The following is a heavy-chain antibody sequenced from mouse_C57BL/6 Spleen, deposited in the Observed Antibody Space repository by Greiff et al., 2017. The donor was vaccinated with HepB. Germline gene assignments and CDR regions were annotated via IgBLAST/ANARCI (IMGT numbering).Heavy chain of an antibody. CDR1: GGEGGGCC. D-gene: IGHD2-4*01. J-gene: IGHJ2*01. Sequence: EGRRGEEGGGGGERGGGRDGAGAAAGGEGGGCCMSGWRQARDRGVELVGSGSSGGSYTYYPDSVKGRFTISRDNAKNTLYLQMSSLKSEDTAMYYCARHPTMITTDFDYWGQGTTLTVSS. CDR2: GSSGGSYT. V-gene: IGHV5-6*01. CDR3: ARHPTMITTDFDY.